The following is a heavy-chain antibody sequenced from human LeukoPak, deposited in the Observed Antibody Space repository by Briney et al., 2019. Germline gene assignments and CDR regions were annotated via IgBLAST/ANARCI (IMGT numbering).Heavy chain of an antibody. CDR3: AKLPPVYCSSTSCYSEDY. CDR1: GFTFSSYG. Sequence: GRSLRLSCAASGFTFSSYGMHWVRQAPGKGLEWVAVISYDGSNKYYADSVKGRFTISRDNSKNTLYLQMNSLRAEDTAVYYCAKLPPVYCSSTSCYSEDYWGQGTLVTVSS. V-gene: IGHV3-30*18. J-gene: IGHJ4*02. CDR2: ISYDGSNK. D-gene: IGHD2-2*02.